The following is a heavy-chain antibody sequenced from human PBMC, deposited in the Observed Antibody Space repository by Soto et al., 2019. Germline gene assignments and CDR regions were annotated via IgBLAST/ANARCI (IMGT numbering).Heavy chain of an antibody. CDR1: GGSISSGGYT. CDR3: ARGDFYDSSGYYDY. J-gene: IGHJ4*02. D-gene: IGHD3-22*01. CDR2: IYHTGRT. V-gene: IGHV4-30-2*01. Sequence: SETLSLTCAVSGGSISSGGYTWSWIRQPPGKGLEWIGYIYHTGRTYYNPSLKSRVTISLDKSKNQFSLKLSSVTAADTAVYYCARGDFYDSSGYYDYWGQGTLVTV.